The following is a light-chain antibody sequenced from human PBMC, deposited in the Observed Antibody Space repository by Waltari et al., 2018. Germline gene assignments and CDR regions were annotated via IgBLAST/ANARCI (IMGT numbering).Light chain of an antibody. CDR2: MAS. CDR3: VQSLQTPPWT. V-gene: IGKV2-28*01. Sequence: EIALTQSPLSLPVTPGEPASVSRWSSLSLLHSNGYDYLNWYLPKPGQSPQLLIYMASIRATGVPDRFSGSGSGTNFTLKVSRLEAEDVGVYYCVQSLQTPPWTFGQGTKVEIK. CDR1: LSLLHSNGYDY. J-gene: IGKJ1*01.